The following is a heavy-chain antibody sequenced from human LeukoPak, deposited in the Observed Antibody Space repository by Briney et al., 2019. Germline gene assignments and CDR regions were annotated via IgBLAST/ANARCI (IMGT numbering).Heavy chain of an antibody. D-gene: IGHD7-27*01. J-gene: IGHJ4*02. CDR1: GFTFSTYA. Sequence: PGGSLRLSCAASGFTFSTYAMSWVRQAPGKGLECVSALSGNGNTIYYADSVKGRFTISRDNFKNALYLQMDSLRVEDTAVYYCAIDPNWGTHSWGQGVLVTVSS. CDR3: AIDPNWGTHS. CDR2: LSGNGNTI. V-gene: IGHV3-23*01.